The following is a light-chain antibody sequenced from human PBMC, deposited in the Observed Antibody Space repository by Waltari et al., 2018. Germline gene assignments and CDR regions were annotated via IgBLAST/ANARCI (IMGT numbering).Light chain of an antibody. Sequence: DIVMTQSPDSLAVSLGEWATINCKSSQSVLYSSDNRNYLAWYQQKPGQPPNLRIYWASPRESGVPDRFSGSGSGTDFTLTISSLQAEDVAVYYCQQYYITPLSFGGGTKVEIK. CDR1: QSVLYSSDNRNY. J-gene: IGKJ4*01. CDR2: WAS. CDR3: QQYYITPLS. V-gene: IGKV4-1*01.